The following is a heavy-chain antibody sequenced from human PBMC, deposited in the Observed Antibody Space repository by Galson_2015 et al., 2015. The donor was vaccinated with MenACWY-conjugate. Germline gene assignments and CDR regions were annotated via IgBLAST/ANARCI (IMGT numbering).Heavy chain of an antibody. CDR1: GFSISSHA. CDR2: IYSGGNT. CDR3: VRETIGAAYTYFDP. J-gene: IGHJ5*02. V-gene: IGHV3-53*04. D-gene: IGHD6-13*01. Sequence: SLSLSCAASGFSISSHAMSWVRQAPGKGLEWISLIYSGGNTFYAASVKGRFTISRHSSKNTVFLQMDSLRPEDTAVYYCVRETIGAAYTYFDPWGQGTLVTVSS.